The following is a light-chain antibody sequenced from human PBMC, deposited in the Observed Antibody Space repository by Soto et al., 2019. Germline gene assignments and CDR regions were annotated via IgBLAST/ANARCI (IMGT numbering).Light chain of an antibody. V-gene: IGKV1-5*03. CDR3: QQYNSYWT. J-gene: IGKJ1*01. Sequence: DIQMTQSPSTLSASVGERVTITCRASQSISSWLAWYQQKPGKAPKLLIYKASSLESGVPSRFSGSGSGTEFTLTISSLQPDDFSTYYCQQYNSYWTIGQGTKVEIK. CDR1: QSISSW. CDR2: KAS.